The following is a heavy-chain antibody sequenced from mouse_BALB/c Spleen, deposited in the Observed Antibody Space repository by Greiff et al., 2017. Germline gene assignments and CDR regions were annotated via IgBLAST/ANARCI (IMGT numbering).Heavy chain of an antibody. D-gene: IGHD2-3*01. Sequence: EVKVVESGGGLVKPGGSLKLSCAASGFAFSSYDMSWVRQTPEKRLEWVAYISSGGGSTYYPDTVKGRFTISRDNAKNTLYLQMSSLKSEDTAMYYCARHGNGYLWYFDVWGAGTTVTVSS. J-gene: IGHJ1*01. CDR3: ARHGNGYLWYFDV. CDR2: ISSGGGST. V-gene: IGHV5-12-1*01. CDR1: GFAFSSYD.